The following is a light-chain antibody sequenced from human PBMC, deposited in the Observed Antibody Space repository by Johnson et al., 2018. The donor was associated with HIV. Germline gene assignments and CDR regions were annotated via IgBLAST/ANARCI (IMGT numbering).Light chain of an antibody. V-gene: IGLV1-51*01. J-gene: IGLJ1*01. CDR3: GTWDSSLSAFYV. Sequence: QSVLTQPPSVSAAPGQKVTISCSGSSSNIGSNYVSWYQQLPGTAPKLLIYDNNKRPSGIPDRFSGSKSGTSATLGITGTQTGDEADYYCGTWDSSLSAFYVFGTGTKVTVL. CDR1: SSNIGSNY. CDR2: DNN.